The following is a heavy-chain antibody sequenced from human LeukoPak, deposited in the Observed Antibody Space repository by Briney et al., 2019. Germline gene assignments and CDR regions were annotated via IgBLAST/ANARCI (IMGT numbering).Heavy chain of an antibody. J-gene: IGHJ4*02. CDR3: AKGVYDILTGSLNYFDY. V-gene: IGHV3-21*01. CDR1: GFTFSSYS. CDR2: ISSSSSYI. Sequence: PGGSLRLSCAASGFTFSSYSMNWVRQAPGKGLEWVSSISSSSSYIYYADSVKGRFTISRDNAKNSLYLQMNSLRAEDTAVYYCAKGVYDILTGSLNYFDYWGQGTLVTVSS. D-gene: IGHD3-9*01.